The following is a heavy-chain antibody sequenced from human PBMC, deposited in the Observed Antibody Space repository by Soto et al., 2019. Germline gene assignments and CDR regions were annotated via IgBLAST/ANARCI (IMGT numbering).Heavy chain of an antibody. V-gene: IGHV3-30*03. D-gene: IGHD3-22*01. CDR2: ISYDGSNK. CDR1: GFTFSSYG. CDR3: AADDYYDSSGYFDY. Sequence: GGSLRLSCAASGFTFSSYGMHWVRQAPGKGLEWVAVISYDGSNKYYADSVKGRFTISRDNSKNTLYLQMNSLRAEDTAVYYCAADDYYDSSGYFDYWGQGTLVTVSS. J-gene: IGHJ4*02.